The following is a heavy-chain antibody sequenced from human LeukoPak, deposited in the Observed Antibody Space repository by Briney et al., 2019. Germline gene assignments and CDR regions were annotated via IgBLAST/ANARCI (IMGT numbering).Heavy chain of an antibody. Sequence: GGSLRLSCAASGFTFSSYDMHWVRQATGKGLEWVSAIGTAGDTYYPGSVKGRFTISRENAKNSLYLQMNSLRAEDTAVYYCARDPGVTGFFDYWGQGTLVTVSS. CDR1: GFTFSSYD. CDR3: ARDPGVTGFFDY. CDR2: IGTAGDT. V-gene: IGHV3-13*01. D-gene: IGHD2-21*02. J-gene: IGHJ4*02.